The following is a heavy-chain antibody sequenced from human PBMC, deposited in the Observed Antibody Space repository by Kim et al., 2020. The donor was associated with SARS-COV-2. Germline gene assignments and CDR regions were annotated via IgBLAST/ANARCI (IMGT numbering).Heavy chain of an antibody. V-gene: IGHV4-39*01. CDR3: ARFWSGYYTGDY. J-gene: IGHJ4*02. Sequence: YYNPSLKSRVTISVDTSKNQFSLKLSSVTAADTAVYYCARFWSGYYTGDYWGQGTLVTVSS. D-gene: IGHD3-3*01.